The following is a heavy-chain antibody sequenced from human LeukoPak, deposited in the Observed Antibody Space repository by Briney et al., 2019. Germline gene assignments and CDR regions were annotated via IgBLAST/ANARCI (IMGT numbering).Heavy chain of an antibody. D-gene: IGHD5-24*01. CDR1: GFTFSGSA. J-gene: IGHJ4*02. CDR2: IKSKTDGGTT. V-gene: IGHV3-15*01. CDR3: TTDSRDGYDFGRHFDY. Sequence: GGSLKLSCAASGFTFSGSAMHWVRQASGKGLEWVGRIKSKTDGGTTDYAAPVKGRFTISRDDSKNTLYLQMNSLKTEDTAVYYCTTDSRDGYDFGRHFDYWGQGTLVTVPS.